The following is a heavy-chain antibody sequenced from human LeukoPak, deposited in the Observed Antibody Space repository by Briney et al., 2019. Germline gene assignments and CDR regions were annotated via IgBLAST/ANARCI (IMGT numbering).Heavy chain of an antibody. V-gene: IGHV3-23*01. Sequence: PGGSLRLSCAASGFTFSSYAMSSVRQAPGKGLEWVSAISGSGGSTYYADSVKGRFTISRDNSKNTLYLQMNSLRAEDTAVYYCAGEPSYYYYYMDVWGKGTTVTVSS. J-gene: IGHJ6*03. CDR1: GFTFSSYA. CDR3: AGEPSYYYYYMDV. D-gene: IGHD1-14*01. CDR2: ISGSGGST.